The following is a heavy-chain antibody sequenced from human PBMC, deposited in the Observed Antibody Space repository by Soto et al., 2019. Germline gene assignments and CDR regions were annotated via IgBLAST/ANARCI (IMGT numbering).Heavy chain of an antibody. CDR2: ISGSGGGT. V-gene: IGHV3-23*01. CDR3: AKDEDDILTAYYGLFDY. D-gene: IGHD3-9*01. Sequence: EVQLLESGGGLVQPGGSLRLSCAASGFTFRSYAMSWVRQAPGKGLEWVSAISGSGGGTYYADSVKGRFTISRDNSKNTLYLQMNSLRAEDTAVYYCAKDEDDILTAYYGLFDYWGQGTLVTVSS. J-gene: IGHJ4*02. CDR1: GFTFRSYA.